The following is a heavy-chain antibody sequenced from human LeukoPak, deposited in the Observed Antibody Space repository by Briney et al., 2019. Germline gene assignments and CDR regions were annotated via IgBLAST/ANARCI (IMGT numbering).Heavy chain of an antibody. J-gene: IGHJ5*02. CDR1: EFTFFTYW. D-gene: IGHD6-13*01. Sequence: GGSLRLSCAASEFTFFTYWMTWVRQAPGKGLEWVANIKQDGSEKYYVDSVKGRFTISRDNSKNTLYLQMNSLRAEDTAVYYCARSAAGRKNWFDPWGQGTLVTVSS. V-gene: IGHV3-7*03. CDR2: IKQDGSEK. CDR3: ARSAAGRKNWFDP.